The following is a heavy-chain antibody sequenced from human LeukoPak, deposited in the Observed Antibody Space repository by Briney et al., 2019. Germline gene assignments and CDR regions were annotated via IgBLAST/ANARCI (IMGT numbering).Heavy chain of an antibody. J-gene: IGHJ4*02. CDR2: IYPGDSNN. Sequence: GESLKISCKGSGYSFASYWIGWVRQKPGKGLEWMGIIYPGDSNNRYSPSFQGQVTISADKSISTAYLQWSSLKASDTAMYFCARHSPDAATAHFDYWGQGTLVTVSS. CDR3: ARHSPDAATAHFDY. V-gene: IGHV5-51*01. D-gene: IGHD2-15*01. CDR1: GYSFASYW.